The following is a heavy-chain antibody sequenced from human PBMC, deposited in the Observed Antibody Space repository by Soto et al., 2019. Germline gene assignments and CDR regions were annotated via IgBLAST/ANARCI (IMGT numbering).Heavy chain of an antibody. Sequence: QITLKESGHTLVKPTQTLTLTCTFSGFSLSTTAEGVCWIRQPPGKALEWLALIYWDDDERYSPSLKSRLTITKDTSKKHVVLTMTNVDPVDTATYYCAHGSCSSADCYPNPYLDYWGQGILVTVSS. V-gene: IGHV2-5*02. CDR1: GFSLSTTAEG. CDR2: IYWDDDE. CDR3: AHGSCSSADCYPNPYLDY. J-gene: IGHJ4*02. D-gene: IGHD2-2*01.